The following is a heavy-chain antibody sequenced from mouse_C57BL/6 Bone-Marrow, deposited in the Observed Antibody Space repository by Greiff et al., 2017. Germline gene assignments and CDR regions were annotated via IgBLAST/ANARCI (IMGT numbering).Heavy chain of an antibody. Sequence: VQLQQSGPELVKPGASVKISCKASGYSFTDYNMNWVKQSNGKSLEWIGVINPNYGTTSYNQKFKGKATLTVDQSSSTAYMQLNSLTSEDSAVYYRAKGIYYGILYYFDYWGQGTTLTVSS. CDR2: INPNYGTT. J-gene: IGHJ2*01. D-gene: IGHD2-1*01. V-gene: IGHV1-39*01. CDR3: AKGIYYGILYYFDY. CDR1: GYSFTDYN.